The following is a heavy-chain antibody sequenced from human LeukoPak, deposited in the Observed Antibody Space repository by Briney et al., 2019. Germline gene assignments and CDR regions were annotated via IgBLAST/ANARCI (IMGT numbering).Heavy chain of an antibody. CDR1: GYTFTSYG. V-gene: IGHV1-18*01. D-gene: IGHD6-13*01. CDR3: SRDRSIAAARNWFDP. J-gene: IGHJ5*02. Sequence: ASVKVSCKASGYTFTSYGISWVRQAPGQGLEWMGWISAYNGNTNYAQKLQGRVTMTTDTSTSTAYMELRRLRSDDTAVYYCSRDRSIAAARNWFDPWGQGTLVTVSS. CDR2: ISAYNGNT.